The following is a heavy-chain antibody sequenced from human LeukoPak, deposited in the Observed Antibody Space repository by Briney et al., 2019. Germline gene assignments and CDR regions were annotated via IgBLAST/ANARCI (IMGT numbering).Heavy chain of an antibody. D-gene: IGHD6-19*01. CDR1: GFTFSSYA. V-gene: IGHV3-23*01. CDR2: ISGSGGGGTT. Sequence: GGSLRLSCAASGFTFSSYAMSWVRQAPGKGLEWVSTISGSGGGGTTYYADSVKGRFTISRDNSKDKLYLQMNSLRAEDTAVYSCAKDLYTTGWWGYFDYWGQGTLVTVSS. CDR3: AKDLYTTGWWGYFDY. J-gene: IGHJ4*02.